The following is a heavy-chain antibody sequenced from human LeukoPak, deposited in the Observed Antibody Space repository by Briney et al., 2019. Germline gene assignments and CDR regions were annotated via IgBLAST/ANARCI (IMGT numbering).Heavy chain of an antibody. D-gene: IGHD5-18*01. CDR1: GGSISSGGYF. V-gene: IGHV4-31*03. CDR2: IYSSGST. CDR3: ARGGKKTAMVTS. Sequence: SQTLSLTCTVSGGSISSGGYFWNWIRQLPGKGLEWIGYIYSSGSTYNPSLKSRVIVSLDTSKNQFSLKLNSVTAADTAVYYCARGGKKTAMVTSWGQGTLVTVPS. J-gene: IGHJ4*02.